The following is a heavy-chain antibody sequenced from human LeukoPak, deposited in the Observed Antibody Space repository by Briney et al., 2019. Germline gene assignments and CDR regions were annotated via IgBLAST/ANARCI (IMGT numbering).Heavy chain of an antibody. J-gene: IGHJ4*02. CDR1: GYTFTAHY. Sequence: ATVKISCKASGYTFTAHYIHWVQQAPGKGLEWMGRVDPEDGETRYAEKFQGRVTITADTSTDTSHMELSNLRSEDTAMYYWAVDRVTFYYLTSRGGYWGQGTLVTVSS. CDR3: AVDRVTFYYLTSRGGY. CDR2: VDPEDGET. D-gene: IGHD2/OR15-2a*01. V-gene: IGHV1-69-2*01.